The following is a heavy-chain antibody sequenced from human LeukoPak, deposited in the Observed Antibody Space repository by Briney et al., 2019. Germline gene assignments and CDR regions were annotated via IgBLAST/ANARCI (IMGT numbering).Heavy chain of an antibody. CDR2: INPNSGGT. J-gene: IGHJ4*02. CDR3: AREFGRGYSGYEPNFDY. D-gene: IGHD5-12*01. Sequence: ASVKVSCKASGYTFTGYYMHWVRQAPGQGLEWMGWINPNSGGTNYAQKFQGRVTMTRDTSISTAYMELSRLRSDDTAVYYCAREFGRGYSGYEPNFDYWGQGTLVTVSS. V-gene: IGHV1-2*02. CDR1: GYTFTGYY.